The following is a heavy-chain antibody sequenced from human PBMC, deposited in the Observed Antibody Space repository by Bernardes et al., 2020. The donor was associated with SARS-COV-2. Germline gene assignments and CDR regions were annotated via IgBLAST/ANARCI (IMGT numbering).Heavy chain of an antibody. J-gene: IGHJ6*02. CDR3: AKVQAIFWIRPQYSAMDV. CDR1: GFPFNNFG. V-gene: IGHV3-30*18. CDR2: ISYEGSKK. Sequence: GGSLRLSCVSSGFPFNNFGMLWVRKAPGKGLEWVAVISYEGSKKYSADSVEGRFTISKDNSKNTVYLQMNSLRPEDTAVYYCAKVQAIFWIRPQYSAMDVWGQGTTVAVSS. D-gene: IGHD3-3*01.